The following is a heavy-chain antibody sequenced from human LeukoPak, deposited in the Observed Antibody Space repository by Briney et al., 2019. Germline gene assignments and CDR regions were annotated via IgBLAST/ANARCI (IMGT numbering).Heavy chain of an antibody. V-gene: IGHV3-30*04. CDR3: AKDIYGGNWPNDY. CDR1: GFTFSSYA. CDR2: ISYDGSNK. Sequence: GGSLRLSCAASGFTFSSYAMHWVRQAPGKGLEWVAVISYDGSNKYYADSVKGRFTISRDNAKNSLYLQMNSLRAEDTALYYCAKDIYGGNWPNDYWGQGTLVTVSS. J-gene: IGHJ4*02. D-gene: IGHD4-23*01.